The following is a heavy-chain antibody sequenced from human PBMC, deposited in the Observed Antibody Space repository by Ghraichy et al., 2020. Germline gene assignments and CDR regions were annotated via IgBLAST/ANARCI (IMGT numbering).Heavy chain of an antibody. CDR3: AHGKYYYDSSGYYSLSLDY. Sequence: QTLSLTCAISGDSVSSNSAAWNWIRQSPSRGLEWLGRTYYRSKWYNDYAVSVKSRITINPDTSKNQFSLQLNSVTPEDTAVYYCAHGKYYYDSSGYYSLSLDYWGQGTLVTVSS. CDR2: TYYRSKWYN. V-gene: IGHV6-1*01. D-gene: IGHD3-22*01. CDR1: GDSVSSNSAA. J-gene: IGHJ4*02.